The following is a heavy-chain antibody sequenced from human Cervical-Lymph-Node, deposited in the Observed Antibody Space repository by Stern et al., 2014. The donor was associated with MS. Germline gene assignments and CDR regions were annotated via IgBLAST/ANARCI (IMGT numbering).Heavy chain of an antibody. CDR2: ISLIFGTG. V-gene: IGHV1-69*06. CDR3: ARYRGTFYFDN. CDR1: GGSFSTYS. Sequence: VQLGESGAEVKRPGSSVRVSCKASGGSFSTYSISWVRQAPGQGLEWMGGISLIFGTGNYAQKFQGRVTMSADIPTMTAYLSLSSLRSEDTAMYYCARYRGTFYFDNWGQGTLVTVSS. D-gene: IGHD1-1*01. J-gene: IGHJ4*02.